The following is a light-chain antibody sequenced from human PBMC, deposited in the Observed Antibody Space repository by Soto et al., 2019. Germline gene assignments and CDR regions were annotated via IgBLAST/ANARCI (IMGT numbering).Light chain of an antibody. J-gene: IGLJ1*01. CDR3: SSYTSSSTRV. CDR2: DVS. CDR1: SIDVGGYNY. Sequence: QSALTQPAPVSGSPGQSITISCTGTSIDVGGYNYVSWYQQHPGNAPKLMIYDVSNRPSGVSNRFSGSKSGNTASLTISGLQAEDEADYYCSSYTSSSTRVFGTGTKLTVL. V-gene: IGLV2-14*01.